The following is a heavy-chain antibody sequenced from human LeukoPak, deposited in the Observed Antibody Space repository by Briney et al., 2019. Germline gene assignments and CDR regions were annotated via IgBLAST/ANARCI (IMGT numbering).Heavy chain of an antibody. J-gene: IGHJ3*02. Sequence: ASVKVSCKASGYTFTSYGISWVRQAPGQGLEWMGWINPNSGGTNYAQKFQGRVTMTRDTSISTAYMELSRLRSDDTAVYYCARDQVVVTPRDAFDIWGQGTMVTVSS. CDR1: GYTFTSYG. CDR3: ARDQVVVTPRDAFDI. D-gene: IGHD2-15*01. CDR2: INPNSGGT. V-gene: IGHV1-2*02.